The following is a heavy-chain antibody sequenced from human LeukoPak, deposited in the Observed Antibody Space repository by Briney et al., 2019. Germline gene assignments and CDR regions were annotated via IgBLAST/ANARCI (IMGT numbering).Heavy chain of an antibody. D-gene: IGHD2-2*02. CDR2: ISSSSSYI. V-gene: IGHV3-21*01. CDR1: GFTFSSYS. Sequence: PGGSLRLSCAASGFTFSSYSMNWVRQAPGKGLEWVSSISSSSSYIYYADSVKGRFTISRDNAKNSLYLQMNSLRAEDTAVYYCVRAGYCSSTSCYSVSGNWFDPWGQGTLVTVSS. CDR3: VRAGYCSSTSCYSVSGNWFDP. J-gene: IGHJ5*02.